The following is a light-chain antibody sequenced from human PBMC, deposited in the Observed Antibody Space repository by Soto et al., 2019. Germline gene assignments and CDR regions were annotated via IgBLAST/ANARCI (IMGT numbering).Light chain of an antibody. J-gene: IGKJ5*01. CDR3: QLYGISPH. V-gene: IGKV3-20*01. Sequence: IALTHSPGTLSLSPWEIATLSCKTSQSRGSNFLAWYQHKPGQAPRLLIYASSNRATGIPDRFSGSASGTDFTLTINRLEPEDFAVYYCQLYGISPHFGQGTRLEIK. CDR2: ASS. CDR1: QSRGSNF.